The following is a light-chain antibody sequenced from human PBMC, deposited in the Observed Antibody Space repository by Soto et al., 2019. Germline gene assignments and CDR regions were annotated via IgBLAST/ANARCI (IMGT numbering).Light chain of an antibody. Sequence: SSELTQPPSVSVAPGQTARITCGGNNIGSQSVHWYQQKPGQAPLLVVYDDGDRPSGIPERFSGSNSGNTATLTISRVEAGDEADYYCQVWDSSSDHYVFGTGTKLTVL. CDR1: NIGSQS. CDR2: DDG. V-gene: IGLV3-21*02. J-gene: IGLJ1*01. CDR3: QVWDSSSDHYV.